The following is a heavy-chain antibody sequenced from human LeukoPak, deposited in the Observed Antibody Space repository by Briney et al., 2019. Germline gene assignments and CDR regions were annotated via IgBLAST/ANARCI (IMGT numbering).Heavy chain of an antibody. D-gene: IGHD1-26*01. CDR2: LNWNGGRT. V-gene: IGHV3-20*04. CDR1: GFKFDDHG. CDR3: AKDRSFIGLDI. Sequence: GGSLRLSCAASGFKFDDHGMSWVRQIPGKGLEWVSGLNWNGGRTGYADSVKGRFTISRDNAKNSLYLQMNSLRAEDTAFYYCAKDRSFIGLDIWGQGTMVIVSS. J-gene: IGHJ3*02.